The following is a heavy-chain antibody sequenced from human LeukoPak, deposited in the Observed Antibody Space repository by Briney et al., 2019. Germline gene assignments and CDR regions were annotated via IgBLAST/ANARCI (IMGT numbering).Heavy chain of an antibody. J-gene: IGHJ6*02. V-gene: IGHV1-69*13. Sequence: SVKVSFKASGGTFSSYAISWVRQAPGQGLEWMGGIIPIFGTANYAQKFQGRVTITADESTSTAYMELSSLRSEDTAVYYCARFRFGYYDILTGYQGYYYYGMDVWGQGTTVTVSS. D-gene: IGHD3-9*01. CDR1: GGTFSSYA. CDR2: IIPIFGTA. CDR3: ARFRFGYYDILTGYQGYYYYGMDV.